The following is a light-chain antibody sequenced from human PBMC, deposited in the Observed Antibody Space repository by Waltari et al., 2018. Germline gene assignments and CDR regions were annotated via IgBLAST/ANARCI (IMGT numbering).Light chain of an antibody. CDR3: QQYDVWPYT. J-gene: IGKJ2*01. Sequence: EIVVTQSPAALSLSPGESVTLSCRASQSVRSNLAWYQQNPGQAPRLLIYSASNRATGIPARFSGYGSGAESTINISSLQSEEVAIYYCQQYDVWPYTFGQGTKLDIK. CDR1: QSVRSN. CDR2: SAS. V-gene: IGKV3-15*01.